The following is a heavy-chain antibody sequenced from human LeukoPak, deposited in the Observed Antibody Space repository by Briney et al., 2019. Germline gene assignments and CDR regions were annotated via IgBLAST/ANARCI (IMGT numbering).Heavy chain of an antibody. D-gene: IGHD1-26*01. CDR1: GYTFTGYY. CDR3: ARKVYSGSYGSLRNYYFDY. J-gene: IGHJ4*02. V-gene: IGHV1-2*02. CDR2: INPNSGGT. Sequence: AASVKVSCKASGYTFTGYYMHWVRQAPGQGLEWMGWINPNSGGTNYAQKFQGRGTMTRDTSISTAYMELSRLRSDDTAVYYCARKVYSGSYGSLRNYYFDYWGQGTLVTVSS.